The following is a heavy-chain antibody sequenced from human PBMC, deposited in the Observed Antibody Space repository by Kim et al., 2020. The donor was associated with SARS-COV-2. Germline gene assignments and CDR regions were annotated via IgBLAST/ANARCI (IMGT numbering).Heavy chain of an antibody. D-gene: IGHD3-22*01. V-gene: IGHV3-30*18. CDR3: AKEKPTGYYYDSSGYASLDY. CDR2: ISYDGSNK. CDR1: GFTFSSYG. J-gene: IGHJ4*02. Sequence: GGSLRLSCAASGFTFSSYGMHWVRQAPGKGLEWVAVISYDGSNKYYADSVKGRFTISRDNSKNTLYLQMNSLRAEDTAVYYCAKEKPTGYYYDSSGYASLDYWGQGTLVTVSS.